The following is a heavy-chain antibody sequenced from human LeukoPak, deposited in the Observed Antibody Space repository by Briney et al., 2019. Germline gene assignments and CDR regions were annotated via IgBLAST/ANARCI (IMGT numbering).Heavy chain of an antibody. D-gene: IGHD1-26*01. V-gene: IGHV3-23*01. CDR1: GFTLSSYE. J-gene: IGHJ4*02. CDR3: AKVLSGSQDY. CDR2: IGGGGENT. Sequence: GGSLRLSCAASGFTLSSYEMNWVRQAPGKGLEWVSTIGGGGENTYYADSAKGRFTNSRDNSKNTVYLQMNSLRAEDTAVYYCAKVLSGSQDYWGQGTLVTVSS.